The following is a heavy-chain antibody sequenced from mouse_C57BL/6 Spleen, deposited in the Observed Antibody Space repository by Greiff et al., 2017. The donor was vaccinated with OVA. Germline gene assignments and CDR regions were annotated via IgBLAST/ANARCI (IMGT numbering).Heavy chain of an antibody. D-gene: IGHD4-1*01. CDR2: IDPANGNT. CDR3: ARLTGTSWYFDV. J-gene: IGHJ1*03. Sequence: EVKLVESVAELVRPGASVKLSCTASGFNIKNTYMHWVKQRPEQGLEWIGRIDPANGNTKYAPKFQGKATITADTSSNTAYLQLSSLTSEDTAIYYCARLTGTSWYFDVWGTGTTVTVSS. CDR1: GFNIKNTY. V-gene: IGHV14-3*01.